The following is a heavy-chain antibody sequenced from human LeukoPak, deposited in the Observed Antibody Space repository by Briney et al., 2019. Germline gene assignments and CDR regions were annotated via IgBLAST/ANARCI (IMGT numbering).Heavy chain of an antibody. CDR2: IYYSGST. CDR3: ARGGQQLVPFDY. V-gene: IGHV4-59*01. D-gene: IGHD6-13*01. J-gene: IGHJ4*02. Sequence: SETLSLTCTVSGGSISSYYWSWIRQPPGKGLEWIGYIYYSGSTNYNPSLKSRVTISVDTSKNQFSLKLSSVTAADTAAYYCARGGQQLVPFDYWGQGTLVTVSS. CDR1: GGSISSYY.